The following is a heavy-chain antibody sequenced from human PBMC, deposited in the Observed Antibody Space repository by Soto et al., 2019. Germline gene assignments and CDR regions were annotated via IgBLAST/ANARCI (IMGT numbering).Heavy chain of an antibody. CDR1: GFTFSSYA. Sequence: GGSLRLSCAASGFTFSSYAMHWVRQAPGKGLEWVAVTSYDGSNKYYADSVKGRFTISRDNSKNTLYLQMNSLRAEDTAVYYCARDRSYYGSGSYYPLDYWGQGTLVTVSS. CDR2: TSYDGSNK. J-gene: IGHJ4*02. V-gene: IGHV3-30*04. CDR3: ARDRSYYGSGSYYPLDY. D-gene: IGHD3-10*01.